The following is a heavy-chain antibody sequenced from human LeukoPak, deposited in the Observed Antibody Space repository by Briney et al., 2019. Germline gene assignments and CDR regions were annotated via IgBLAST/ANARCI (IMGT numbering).Heavy chain of an antibody. CDR3: AKEGGSSRTDDAFDI. D-gene: IGHD6-13*01. CDR2: LSGSGGSK. V-gene: IGHV3-23*01. CDR1: GFTLSSYA. Sequence: GGSLRLSCAASGFTLSSYAMRWLRQARGKAREWGSALSGSGGSKYYAASVKGRFTISRDNSKNTLYLQMNSLRAEDTAVYYCAKEGGSSRTDDAFDIWGQETMVTVSS. J-gene: IGHJ3*02.